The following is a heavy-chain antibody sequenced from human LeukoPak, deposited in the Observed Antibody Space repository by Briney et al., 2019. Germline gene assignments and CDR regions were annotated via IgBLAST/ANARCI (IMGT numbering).Heavy chain of an antibody. CDR3: ARDRAESDSTWSLPAHGFYI. CDR1: GGSFSSYA. D-gene: IGHD6-13*01. Sequence: SVKVSCKASGGSFSSYAINWLRQAPGQGLEWMGRIFPIFRTANYAQKSQGRVTVTTDESTSTAYMELSSLRPEDTALYYRARDRAESDSTWSLPAHGFYIWSQGTMVTVSS. V-gene: IGHV1-69*05. CDR2: IFPIFRTA. J-gene: IGHJ3*02.